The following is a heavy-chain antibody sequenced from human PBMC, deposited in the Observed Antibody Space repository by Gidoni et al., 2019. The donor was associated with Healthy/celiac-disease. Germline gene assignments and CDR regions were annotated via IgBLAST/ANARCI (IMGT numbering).Heavy chain of an antibody. Sequence: QFQLVQSGAEVKKSGASVNVSCKASGYTFTSYGISWVRQAPGQGLEWMGWNSAYNGNTNYAQKLQGRVTMTTDTSTSTAYMERRSLRADDTAVYYCARVRYSSGWGWYYYYGIDVWGQGTTVTVSS. V-gene: IGHV1-18*01. CDR2: NSAYNGNT. D-gene: IGHD6-19*01. CDR1: GYTFTSYG. CDR3: ARVRYSSGWGWYYYYGIDV. J-gene: IGHJ6*02.